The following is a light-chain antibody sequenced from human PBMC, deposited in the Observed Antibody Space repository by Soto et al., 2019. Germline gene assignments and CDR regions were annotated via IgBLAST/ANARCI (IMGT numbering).Light chain of an antibody. V-gene: IGKV3-20*01. CDR2: CAS. CDR3: QQYGKSTRT. Sequence: IVLTQSAASLSVSPGEGATLSCRASQSFXTNFDWYKSKPGQAPRFLXACASNRATGSPDRLSGSGSGTDFTLTISRLEPEDFAVYYFQQYGKSTRTFGQGTKVDIK. CDR1: QSFXTN. J-gene: IGKJ1*01.